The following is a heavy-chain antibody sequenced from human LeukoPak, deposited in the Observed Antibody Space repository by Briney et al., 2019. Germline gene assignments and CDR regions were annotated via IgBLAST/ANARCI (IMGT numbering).Heavy chain of an antibody. J-gene: IGHJ4*02. CDR1: GFTFRNYW. Sequence: GGSLRLSCVASGFTFRNYWMSWVRQAPGKGLEWVANIKHDGSETNYVDSVKGRFTISRDNAKNSTYLQMNSLGADDTAVYYCGSLYWGQGTLVTVPS. V-gene: IGHV3-7*03. CDR2: IKHDGSET. CDR3: GSLY.